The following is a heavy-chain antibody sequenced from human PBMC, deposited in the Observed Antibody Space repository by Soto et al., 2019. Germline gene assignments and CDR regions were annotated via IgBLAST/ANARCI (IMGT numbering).Heavy chain of an antibody. CDR2: MHYTGFS. D-gene: IGHD6-19*01. J-gene: IGHJ5*02. CDR1: GDSVTSHY. Sequence: SETLSLTCSFSGDSVTSHYLTWIRQSPEKGLEWIGYMHYTGFSHYNPSLKSRLTISVDRSKNQFTLQLSSVTAADTAVYYCARVCAVAGAGTWFDPWGQGTLVTVSS. V-gene: IGHV4-59*02. CDR3: ARVCAVAGAGTWFDP.